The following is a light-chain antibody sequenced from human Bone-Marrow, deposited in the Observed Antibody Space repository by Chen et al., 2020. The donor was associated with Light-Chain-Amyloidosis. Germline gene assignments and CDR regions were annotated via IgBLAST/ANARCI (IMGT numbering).Light chain of an antibody. V-gene: IGLV3-21*02. CDR3: QVWDRSSDRPV. CDR1: NIGSTS. CDR2: DDS. Sequence: SYVLTQPSSVSVAPGQTATIACGGNNIGSTSVHWYQQTPGQAPLLVVYDDSGRPSGIPERLSGSISGNTATLTISRVEAGDEADYYCQVWDRSSDRPVFGGGTKLTVL. J-gene: IGLJ3*02.